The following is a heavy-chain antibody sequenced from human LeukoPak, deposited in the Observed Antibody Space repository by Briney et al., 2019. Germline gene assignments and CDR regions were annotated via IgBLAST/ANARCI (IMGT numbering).Heavy chain of an antibody. D-gene: IGHD3-3*01. J-gene: IGHJ5*02. V-gene: IGHV1-8*03. Sequence: ASVKVSFKATVYTVTSYDINWVRQATGQGLEWMGWMNANSGNTGYAQKFQGRVTITRNTSKSTAYMELSSLRSEDTAVYYCARGGDLYDFWSGYYNPWGQGTLVTVSS. CDR3: ARGGDLYDFWSGYYNP. CDR2: MNANSGNT. CDR1: VYTVTSYD.